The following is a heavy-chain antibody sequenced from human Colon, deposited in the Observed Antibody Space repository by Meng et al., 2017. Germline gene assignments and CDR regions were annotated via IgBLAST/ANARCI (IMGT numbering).Heavy chain of an antibody. CDR2: INHSGRT. D-gene: IGHD1-26*01. CDR1: CGSFRGYN. CDR3: ARGVAGGLGIHFDY. V-gene: IGHV4-34*01. J-gene: IGHJ4*02. Sequence: LQEWGAGLLNALGTLSLICAFYCGSFRGYNCNWISQSPGKEVQWIGQINHSGRTISNPSLKSRVTTSIDTSKNPCSLNLTSATAADTAVYYCARGVAGGLGIHFDYWGQGTLVTVSS.